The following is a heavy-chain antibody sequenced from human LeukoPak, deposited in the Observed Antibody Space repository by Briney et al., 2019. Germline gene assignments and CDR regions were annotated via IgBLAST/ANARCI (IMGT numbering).Heavy chain of an antibody. CDR1: GFTFSSYA. CDR3: AKDRRVVVTGNSDMDV. CDR2: ISGSGDST. V-gene: IGHV3-23*01. J-gene: IGHJ6*02. Sequence: PGGSLRLSCAASGFTFSSYAMSWVRQAPGKGLEWVSAISGSGDSTYYADSVKGRFTISRDNSKNTLYLQMNSLRAEDTAVYYCAKDRRVVVTGNSDMDVWGQGTTVTVSS. D-gene: IGHD2-21*02.